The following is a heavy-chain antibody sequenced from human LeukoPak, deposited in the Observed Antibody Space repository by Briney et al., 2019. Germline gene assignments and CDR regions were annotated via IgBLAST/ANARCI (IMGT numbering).Heavy chain of an antibody. J-gene: IGHJ4*02. CDR3: ARDDGGDFDY. CDR2: IWYDGSNK. Sequence: GGSLRLSCEASGFTFSNYWMHWVRQAPGKGLEWVAVIWYDGSNKYYADSVKGRFTISRDNSKNTLYLQMNSLRAEDTAVYYCARDDGGDFDYWGQGTLVTVSS. V-gene: IGHV3-33*08. CDR1: GFTFSNYW. D-gene: IGHD2-15*01.